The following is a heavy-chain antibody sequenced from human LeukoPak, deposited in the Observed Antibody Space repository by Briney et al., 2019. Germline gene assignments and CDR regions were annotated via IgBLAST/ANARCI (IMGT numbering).Heavy chain of an antibody. V-gene: IGHV3-15*01. Sequence: GGSLRLSCAASGFTFSNAWMSWVRQAPGKGLEWVGRIKSKTDGGTTDYAAPVKGRFTISRDDSKSTLYLQMNSLKTEDTAVYYCTTDSGTWIQLWLRRYYYYYMDVWGKGTTVTVSS. CDR1: GFTFSNAW. CDR2: IKSKTDGGTT. CDR3: TTDSGTWIQLWLRRYYYYYMDV. D-gene: IGHD5-18*01. J-gene: IGHJ6*03.